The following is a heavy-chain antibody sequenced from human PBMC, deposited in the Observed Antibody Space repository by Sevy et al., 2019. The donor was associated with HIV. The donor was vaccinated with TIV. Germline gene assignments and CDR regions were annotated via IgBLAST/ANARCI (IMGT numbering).Heavy chain of an antibody. Sequence: GGSLRLSCAASGFTFSGSAMHWVRQASGKGLEWVGRIRSKANSYATAYAASVKGRFTITRDDSKNTAYLQMNSLKTEDTAVYYCTRHAHLASPAEMGYDSSGYYHFDYWGQGTLVTVSS. CDR3: TRHAHLASPAEMGYDSSGYYHFDY. CDR1: GFTFSGSA. CDR2: IRSKANSYAT. V-gene: IGHV3-73*01. D-gene: IGHD3-22*01. J-gene: IGHJ4*02.